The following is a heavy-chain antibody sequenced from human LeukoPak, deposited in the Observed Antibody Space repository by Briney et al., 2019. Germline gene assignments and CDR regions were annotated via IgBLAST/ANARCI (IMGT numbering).Heavy chain of an antibody. D-gene: IGHD2-2*01. J-gene: IGHJ4*02. V-gene: IGHV1-69*13. Sequence: VASLKVSCKASGGTFSSSATSWVRQAPGPGLEWMGGIIPIFGIAKYAQKLQGRVTITADETTSTAYMELSSLRSEDTAVYYCPSNPGFLGYCSSSSCYFDYWGQETLVTVPS. CDR2: IIPIFGIA. CDR3: PSNPGFLGYCSSSSCYFDY. CDR1: GGTFSSSA.